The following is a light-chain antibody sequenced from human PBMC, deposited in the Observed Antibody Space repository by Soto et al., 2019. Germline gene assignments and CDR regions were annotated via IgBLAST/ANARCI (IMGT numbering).Light chain of an antibody. V-gene: IGKV1-9*01. Sequence: DIQMTQSPSFLSAPVGDRVTITCRASQDISSFLAWYQQKPGKAPNLLIYGASTLQTGVPSRFSGSGSGTEFTLTISSLQPEDFATYYCQQLNSYPHFGQGTRLEIK. CDR1: QDISSF. CDR2: GAS. J-gene: IGKJ5*01. CDR3: QQLNSYPH.